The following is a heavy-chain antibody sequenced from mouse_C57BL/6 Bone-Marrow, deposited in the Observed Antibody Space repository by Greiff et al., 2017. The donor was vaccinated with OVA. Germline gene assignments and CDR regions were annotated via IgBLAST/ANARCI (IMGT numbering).Heavy chain of an antibody. CDR3: VRHDVYWYFDV. CDR2: IRSKSNNYAT. V-gene: IGHV10-1*01. D-gene: IGHD2-3*01. CDR1: GFSFNTYA. J-gene: IGHJ1*03. Sequence: DVMLVESGGGLVQPKGSLKLSCAASGFSFNTYAMHWVRQAPGKGLEWVARIRSKSNNYATYYADSVKDRFTISRDDSESMLYLQMNNLKTEDTAMYYCVRHDVYWYFDVWGTGTTVTVSS.